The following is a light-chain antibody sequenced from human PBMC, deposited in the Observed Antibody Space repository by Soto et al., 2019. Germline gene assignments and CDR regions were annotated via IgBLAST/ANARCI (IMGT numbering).Light chain of an antibody. J-gene: IGLJ1*01. CDR3: SSYAGSNNPYV. CDR2: EVS. CDR1: SSDVGGYNY. V-gene: IGLV2-8*01. Sequence: QSALTQPPSASGSPGQSVTISCTGTSSDVGGYNYVSWYQQHPGKAPKLMIYEVSKRPSGVPDRFSGSKSGNTASLTVSGLXAEDEADYYCSSYAGSNNPYVFGTGTKVTLL.